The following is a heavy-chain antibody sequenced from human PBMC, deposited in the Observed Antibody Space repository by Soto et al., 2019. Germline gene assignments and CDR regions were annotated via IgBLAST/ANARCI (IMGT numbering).Heavy chain of an antibody. CDR3: ARVREGKYDILTGYLPIFDY. CDR2: INPNSGGT. J-gene: IGHJ4*02. CDR1: GYTFTGYY. Sequence: GASVKVSCKASGYTFTGYYMHWVRQAPGQGLEWMGWINPNSGGTNYAQKFQGRVTMTRDTSISTAYMELSRLRSDDTAVYYCARVREGKYDILTGYLPIFDYWGQGTLVTVSS. V-gene: IGHV1-2*02. D-gene: IGHD3-9*01.